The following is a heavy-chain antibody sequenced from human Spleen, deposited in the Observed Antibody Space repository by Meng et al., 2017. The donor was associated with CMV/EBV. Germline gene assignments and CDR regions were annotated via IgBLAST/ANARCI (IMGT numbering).Heavy chain of an antibody. CDR1: GFSFSNFD. D-gene: IGHD2-8*02. Sequence: GESLKISCAASGFSFSNFDMHWVRQAPGKGLEWVAFIRYDGGSDFYADSVSGRFTIYRDNSKNTVYLQLSSLRPEDTAVYYCAQCLKRMGYWQGDYWGQGTLVTVSS. CDR2: IRYDGGSD. CDR3: AQCLKRMGYWQGDY. J-gene: IGHJ4*02. V-gene: IGHV3-30*02.